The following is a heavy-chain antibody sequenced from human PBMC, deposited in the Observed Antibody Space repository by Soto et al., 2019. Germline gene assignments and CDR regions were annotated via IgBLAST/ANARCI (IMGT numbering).Heavy chain of an antibody. CDR2: IYHSGNT. CDR1: GYSISLGYY. Sequence: PSETLSLTCAVSGYSISLGYYWGWIRQPPGKGLEWIGSIYHSGNTYYNPSLRSRVSISVDMSKNQFSLRLTSVTAADTAVYYCARGGSSDWQVALDIWGQGTMVT. V-gene: IGHV4-38-2*01. J-gene: IGHJ3*02. D-gene: IGHD6-19*01. CDR3: ARGGSSDWQVALDI.